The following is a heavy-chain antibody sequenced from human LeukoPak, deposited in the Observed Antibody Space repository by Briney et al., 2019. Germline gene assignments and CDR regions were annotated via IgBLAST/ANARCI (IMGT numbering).Heavy chain of an antibody. CDR3: AKCRPGSHGMDV. CDR2: ISGGGSST. Sequence: PGGSLRLSCAASGFTFSSYAMTWVRQAPGKGLEWVSFISGGGSSTYYADSVKGRFTISRDNSKDTLYLQMNSLRVEDTAVYYCAKCRPGSHGMDVWGQGTTVTVSS. CDR1: GFTFSSYA. D-gene: IGHD1-26*01. V-gene: IGHV3-23*01. J-gene: IGHJ6*02.